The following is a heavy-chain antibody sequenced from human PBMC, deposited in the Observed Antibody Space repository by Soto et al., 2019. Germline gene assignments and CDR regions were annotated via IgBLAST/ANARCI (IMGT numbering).Heavy chain of an antibody. CDR2: ITYDRSTK. Sequence: GSLRLSCAASGFTFSSYAMSWVRQAPGKGLEWVAVITYDRSTKYYADSVKGRFTISRDNSKNTLYLQMNSLRAEDTAVYYCARVNDWFDPWGQGTLVTVSS. CDR3: ARVNDWFDP. J-gene: IGHJ5*02. CDR1: GFTFSSYA. V-gene: IGHV3-30-3*01.